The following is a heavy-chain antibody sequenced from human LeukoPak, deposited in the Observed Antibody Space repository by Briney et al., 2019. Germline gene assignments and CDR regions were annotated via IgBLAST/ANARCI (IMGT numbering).Heavy chain of an antibody. J-gene: IGHJ4*02. CDR2: INPNSGGT. CDR3: ARGGRYCSGGSCYQDY. V-gene: IGHV1-2*02. Sequence: ASVKVSCTASGYTFTCYYMHWVRQAPGQGLEWMGWINPNSGGTNYAQKFQGRVTMTRDTSISTAYMELSRLRSDDTAVYYCARGGRYCSGGSCYQDYWGQGTLVTVSS. CDR1: GYTFTCYY. D-gene: IGHD2-15*01.